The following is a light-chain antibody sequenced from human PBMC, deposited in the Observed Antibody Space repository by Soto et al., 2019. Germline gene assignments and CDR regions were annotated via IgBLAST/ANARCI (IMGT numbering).Light chain of an antibody. CDR2: AAS. V-gene: IGKV1-27*01. Sequence: DIRMTQSPSSLSSSVGDRVTIACRASQDISTYLAWYQQKPGKVPKLLIYAASTLLSGVPSRFSGSGSGTDFTLTISSLQPEDVATYYCQKYNTAPLTFGQGTKVEFK. J-gene: IGKJ1*01. CDR3: QKYNTAPLT. CDR1: QDISTY.